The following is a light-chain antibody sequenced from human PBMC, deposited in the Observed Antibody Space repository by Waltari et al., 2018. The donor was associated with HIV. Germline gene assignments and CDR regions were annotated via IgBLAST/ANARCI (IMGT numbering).Light chain of an antibody. J-gene: IGLJ2*01. Sequence: SYVLTQPPSVSVAPGTTARITCGGNNIGSKSVHWYQHKPGQAPVLVIYYDREWPSGIPERFSGSDSGNTATLTINRVEAGDEADYYCQVWDSSSEHVVFGGGTKLTVL. CDR3: QVWDSSSEHVV. CDR2: YDR. V-gene: IGLV3-21*04. CDR1: NIGSKS.